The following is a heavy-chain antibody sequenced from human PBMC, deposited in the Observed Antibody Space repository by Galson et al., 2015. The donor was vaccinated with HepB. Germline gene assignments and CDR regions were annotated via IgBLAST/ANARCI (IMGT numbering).Heavy chain of an antibody. CDR2: ISGSGGST. CDR3: AKDRVVPAAFTVIPSYGMDV. V-gene: IGHV3-23*01. Sequence: SLRLSCAASGFTFSSYAMSWVRQAPGKGLEWVSAISGSGGSTYYADSVKGRFTISRDNSKNTLYLQMNSLRAEDTAVYYCAKDRVVPAAFTVIPSYGMDVWGQGTTVTVSS. CDR1: GFTFSSYA. J-gene: IGHJ6*02. D-gene: IGHD2-2*01.